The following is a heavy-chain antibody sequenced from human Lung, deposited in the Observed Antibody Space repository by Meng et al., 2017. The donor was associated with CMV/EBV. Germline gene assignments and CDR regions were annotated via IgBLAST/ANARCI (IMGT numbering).Heavy chain of an antibody. J-gene: IGHJ4*02. Sequence: GGSLRLXCTTSGFTFGNYSMSWVRQAPGKGLEWVSFIRSKPYGGTTDYAASVKGRFTISRDGSKSIDYLQMNSLKTEDTAIYYCAPNYDFFAFWGQGTLVTVSS. D-gene: IGHD3-3*01. CDR3: APNYDFFAF. CDR1: GFTFGNYS. CDR2: IRSKPYGGTT. V-gene: IGHV3-49*04.